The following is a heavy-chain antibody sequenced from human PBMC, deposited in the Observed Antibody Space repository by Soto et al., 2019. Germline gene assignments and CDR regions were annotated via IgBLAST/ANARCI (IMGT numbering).Heavy chain of an antibody. CDR1: GGSISSYY. J-gene: IGHJ4*02. CDR3: ARGWGRAGWGGQAHYYDSSAHLYYFDY. CDR2: IYYSGST. D-gene: IGHD3-22*01. Sequence: PSETLSLTCTVSGGSISSYYWSWIRQPPGKGLEWIGYIYYSGSTNYNPSLKSRVTISVGTSKNQFSLKLSSVTAADTAVYYCARGWGRAGWGGQAHYYDSSAHLYYFDYWGQGTLVTVSS. V-gene: IGHV4-59*01.